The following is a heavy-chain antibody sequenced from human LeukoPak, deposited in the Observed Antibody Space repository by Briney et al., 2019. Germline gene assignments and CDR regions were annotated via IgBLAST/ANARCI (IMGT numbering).Heavy chain of an antibody. Sequence: GGSLRLSCAASGFTFSRYDMHWVRQATGKGLGWISSIGTVGDTYYIGSVKGRFTISRENAKSSLYLQMNSLRAGDTAVYYCVRGGEIGFDSWGQGTLVTVSS. V-gene: IGHV3-13*04. CDR3: VRGGEIGFDS. D-gene: IGHD3-16*01. CDR2: IGTVGDT. CDR1: GFTFSRYD. J-gene: IGHJ5*01.